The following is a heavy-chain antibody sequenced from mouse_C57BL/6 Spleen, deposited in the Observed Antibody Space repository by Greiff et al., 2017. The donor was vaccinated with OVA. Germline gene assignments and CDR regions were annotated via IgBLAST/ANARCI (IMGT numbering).Heavy chain of an antibody. CDR3: ARDTTVVADFDY. CDR1: GYTFTSYW. CDR2: IHPNSGST. Sequence: QVQLQQSGAELVKPGASVKLSCKASGYTFTSYWMHWVKQRPGQGLEWIGMIHPNSGSTNYNEKFKSKATLTVDKSSSTAYMQLSSLTSEDSAVYYCARDTTVVADFDYWGQGTTLTVSS. J-gene: IGHJ2*01. D-gene: IGHD1-1*01. V-gene: IGHV1-64*01.